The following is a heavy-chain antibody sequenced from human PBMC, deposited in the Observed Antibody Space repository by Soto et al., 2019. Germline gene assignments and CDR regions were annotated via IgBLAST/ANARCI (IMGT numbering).Heavy chain of an antibody. CDR3: ASDHPSIAHDY. Sequence: ASVKVSCKASGYVFTSYAISWVRLAPGQGLEWMGWISTYNGNTNYAQKLQGRVTMTTDTSTSTAYMELRSLRSDDTAVYYCASDHPSIAHDYRAQRALVPGSS. V-gene: IGHV1-18*01. CDR1: GYVFTSYA. J-gene: IGHJ4*02. D-gene: IGHD6-6*01. CDR2: ISTYNGNT.